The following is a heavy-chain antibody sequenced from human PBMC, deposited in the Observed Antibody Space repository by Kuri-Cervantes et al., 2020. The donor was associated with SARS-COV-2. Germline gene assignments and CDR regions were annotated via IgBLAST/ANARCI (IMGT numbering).Heavy chain of an antibody. CDR3: AKIKSLYSDYYGMDV. Sequence: GESLKISCAASGFTFTSYAMSWVRQAPGKGLEWVASLSAIDDTAHYADSVKGRFIISRDNSQNTLYLQMNSLRVEDTAIYYCAKIKSLYSDYYGMDVWGQGTTVTVSS. J-gene: IGHJ6*02. CDR2: LSAIDDTA. D-gene: IGHD6-13*01. CDR1: GFTFTSYA. V-gene: IGHV3-23*01.